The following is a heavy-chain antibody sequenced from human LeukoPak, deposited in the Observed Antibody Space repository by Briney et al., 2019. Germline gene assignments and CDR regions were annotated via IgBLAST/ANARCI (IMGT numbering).Heavy chain of an antibody. Sequence: GGSLRLSCAASGFTFSSYEMIGVRQAPGKGLEWVSGISGSGGSTYYADSVKGRFTISRDNSKNTLCLQMSSLRAEDTAVYYCAKSGGYTSGWYDSWGQGTLVTVSS. V-gene: IGHV3-23*01. CDR1: GFTFSSYE. D-gene: IGHD6-19*01. CDR2: ISGSGGST. CDR3: AKSGGYTSGWYDS. J-gene: IGHJ5*01.